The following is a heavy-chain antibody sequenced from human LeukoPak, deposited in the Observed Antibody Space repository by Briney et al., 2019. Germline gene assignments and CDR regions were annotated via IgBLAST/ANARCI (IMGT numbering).Heavy chain of an antibody. Sequence: GASVKVSCKASGYTFTSYYMHWVRQAPGQGLEWMGIINPSGGSTSYAQKFQGRVTMTRDMSTSTVYMELSSLRSEDTAVYYCAPSYYGSAPGHYWGQGTLVTVSS. CDR3: APSYYGSAPGHY. CDR1: GYTFTSYY. J-gene: IGHJ4*02. V-gene: IGHV1-46*01. D-gene: IGHD3-10*01. CDR2: INPSGGST.